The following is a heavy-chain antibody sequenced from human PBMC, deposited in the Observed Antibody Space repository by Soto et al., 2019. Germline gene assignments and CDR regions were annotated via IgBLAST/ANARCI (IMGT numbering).Heavy chain of an antibody. D-gene: IGHD6-19*01. CDR2: LSASGGTT. V-gene: IGHV3-23*01. CDR1: GFTFSSYA. Sequence: GGSLRLSCAASGFTFSSYAVSWVRQAPGEGLEWVSGLSASGGTTYYADSVKGRFTISRDNSKNTLYLQMNSLRAEDTAVYYCAKDCKSGSGWYWDYWGQGTLVTVSS. CDR3: AKDCKSGSGWYWDY. J-gene: IGHJ4*02.